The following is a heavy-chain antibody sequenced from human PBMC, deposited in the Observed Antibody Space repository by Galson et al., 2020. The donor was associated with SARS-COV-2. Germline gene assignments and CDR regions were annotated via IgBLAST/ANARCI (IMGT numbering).Heavy chain of an antibody. CDR2: IYYSGST. D-gene: IGHD1-26*01. CDR1: GGSISSGGYY. CDR3: ARNKWNWFDP. J-gene: IGHJ5*02. V-gene: IGHV4-31*03. Sequence: ASETLSLTCTVSGGSISSGGYYWSWIRQHPGKGLEWIGYIYYSGSTYYNPSLKSRVTISVDTSKNQFSLKLSSVTAADTAVYCCARNKWNWFDPWGQGTLVTVSS.